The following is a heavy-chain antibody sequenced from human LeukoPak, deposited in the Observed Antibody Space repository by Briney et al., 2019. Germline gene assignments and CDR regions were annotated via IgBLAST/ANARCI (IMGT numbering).Heavy chain of an antibody. J-gene: IGHJ4*02. D-gene: IGHD3-10*01. CDR3: ARKFWFGESLDY. CDR2: IYYSGST. Sequence: PSETLSLTCTVSGGSISSGDYCWSWIRQPPGKGLEWIGYIYYSGSTYYNPSLKSRVTISVDTSKNQFSLKLSSVTAADTAVYYCARKFWFGESLDYWGQGTLVTVSS. CDR1: GGSISSGDYC. V-gene: IGHV4-30-4*01.